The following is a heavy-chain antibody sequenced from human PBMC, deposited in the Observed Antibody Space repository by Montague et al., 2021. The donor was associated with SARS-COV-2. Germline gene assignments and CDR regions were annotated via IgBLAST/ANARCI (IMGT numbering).Heavy chain of an antibody. CDR1: GASISSRSYY. CDR3: ARHLRVTTVTSHMYHYAMDV. J-gene: IGHJ6*02. D-gene: IGHD4-11*01. V-gene: IGHV4-39*01. Sequence: SETLSLTCTVSGASISSRSYYWGWIRQPPGKGLEWIGFKYYSGSTYYNPTLKSRVTISVDTSKNQVSPKLTSVTAADTAVYYCARHLRVTTVTSHMYHYAMDVWGQGTTVTVSS. CDR2: KYYSGST.